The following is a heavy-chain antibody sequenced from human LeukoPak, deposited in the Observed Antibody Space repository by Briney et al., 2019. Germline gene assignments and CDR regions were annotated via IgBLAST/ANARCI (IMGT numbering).Heavy chain of an antibody. CDR1: GFTFSNAW. J-gene: IGHJ4*02. D-gene: IGHD3-10*01. CDR2: IKSKTDGGTT. CDR3: TAWNVLLWFGELSLEY. Sequence: GGSLRLSCAASGFTFSNAWMSWVRQAPGKGLEWVGRIKSKTDGGTTDYAAPVKGRFTISRDDSKNTLYLQMNSLKTEDTAVYYCTAWNVLLWFGELSLEYWGQGTLATVSS. V-gene: IGHV3-15*01.